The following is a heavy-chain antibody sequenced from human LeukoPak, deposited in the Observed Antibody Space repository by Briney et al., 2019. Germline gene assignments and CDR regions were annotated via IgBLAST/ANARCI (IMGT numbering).Heavy chain of an antibody. J-gene: IGHJ5*02. D-gene: IGHD2-15*01. V-gene: IGHV4-39*01. Sequence: SATLSLTCTVSGGSISSSTYYWGWIRQPPGKGLEWIGSIYYTGRTYHNPSLQSRLTISIDTSKNQFSLKLSSLTAADTAVYYCARFCSGRTCSGENWFDPWGQGTLVTVSS. CDR3: ARFCSGRTCSGENWFDP. CDR2: IYYTGRT. CDR1: GGSISSSTYY.